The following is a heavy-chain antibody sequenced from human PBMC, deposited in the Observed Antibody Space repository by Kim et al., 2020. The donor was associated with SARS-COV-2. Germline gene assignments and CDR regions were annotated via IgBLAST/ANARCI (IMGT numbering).Heavy chain of an antibody. CDR2: IYYSGST. J-gene: IGHJ4*02. V-gene: IGHV4-59*01. CDR3: ARDSVSGGIDY. D-gene: IGHD2-15*01. Sequence: SETLSLTCTVSGGSISSYYWSWIRQPPGKGLEWIGYIYYSGSTNYNPSLKSRVTISVDTSKNQFSLKLSSVTAADTAVYYCARDSVSGGIDYGGQGTLVT. CDR1: GGSISSYY.